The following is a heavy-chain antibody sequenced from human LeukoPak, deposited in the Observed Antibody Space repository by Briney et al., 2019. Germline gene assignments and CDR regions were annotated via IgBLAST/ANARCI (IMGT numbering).Heavy chain of an antibody. V-gene: IGHV3-30*18. Sequence: PGGSLRLSCAASGFTFSSYGMHWVRQAPGKGLDWVAVISYDGSNKYYADSVKGRFTISRDNSKNTLYLQMNSLRAEDTAVYYCAKDPKEVAGTAYYFDYWGQGTLVTVSS. D-gene: IGHD6-19*01. CDR3: AKDPKEVAGTAYYFDY. CDR2: ISYDGSNK. J-gene: IGHJ4*02. CDR1: GFTFSSYG.